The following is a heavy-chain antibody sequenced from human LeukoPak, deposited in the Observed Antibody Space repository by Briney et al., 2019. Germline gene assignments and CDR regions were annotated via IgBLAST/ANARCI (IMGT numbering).Heavy chain of an antibody. V-gene: IGHV3-7*05. Sequence: GGSLRLSCAASGFTFSSHWMNWVRQAPGKGPEWVANIKEDGSEKYYVDSVKGRFTISRDNAKNSLCLQMNGLRAEDTAIYYCVRSGGYWGQGTLVTVSS. D-gene: IGHD1-26*01. CDR1: GFTFSSHW. CDR3: VRSGGY. CDR2: IKEDGSEK. J-gene: IGHJ4*02.